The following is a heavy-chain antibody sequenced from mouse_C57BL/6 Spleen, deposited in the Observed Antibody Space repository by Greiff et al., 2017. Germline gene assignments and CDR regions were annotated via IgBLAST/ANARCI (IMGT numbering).Heavy chain of an antibody. J-gene: IGHJ3*01. Sequence: QVQLQQPGAELVKPGASVKLSCKASGYTFTSYWMHWVKQRPGQGLEWIGMIHPNSGSTNYNEKFKSKATLTVDKSSSTAYLQHSSLTSEDSAVYYCARYYDSSSPFAYWGQGTLVTVSA. CDR2: IHPNSGST. V-gene: IGHV1-64*01. CDR1: GYTFTSYW. CDR3: ARYYDSSSPFAY. D-gene: IGHD1-1*01.